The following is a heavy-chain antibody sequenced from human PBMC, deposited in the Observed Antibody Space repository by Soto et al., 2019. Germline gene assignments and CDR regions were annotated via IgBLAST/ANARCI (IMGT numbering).Heavy chain of an antibody. CDR2: ISDSGSS. CDR1: GGSISGSS. Sequence: SETLSLTCTVSGGSISGSSCSWIRQSPGKGLEWIAFISDSGSSNYNPSLRNRVTISIDTSKNQFSLKLSSVTAADTAVYYCARLFMLLLWLPADAKYFYHWGQGTLVTVSS. CDR3: ARLFMLLLWLPADAKYFYH. D-gene: IGHD2-2*01. J-gene: IGHJ1*01. V-gene: IGHV4-59*12.